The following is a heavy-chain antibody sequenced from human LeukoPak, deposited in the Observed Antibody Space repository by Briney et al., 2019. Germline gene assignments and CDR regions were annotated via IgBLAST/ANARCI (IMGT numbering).Heavy chain of an antibody. V-gene: IGHV3-7*04. Sequence: GGSLRLSCAASGFTFSSYWMSWVRQAPGKGLEWVANIKLDGSEKYYVDSVKGRFTVSRDNAKNSLYLQMNSLRAEDTAVYYCAGASGGERYWGQGTLVTVSS. D-gene: IGHD3-10*01. CDR1: GFTFSSYW. J-gene: IGHJ4*02. CDR2: IKLDGSEK. CDR3: AGASGGERY.